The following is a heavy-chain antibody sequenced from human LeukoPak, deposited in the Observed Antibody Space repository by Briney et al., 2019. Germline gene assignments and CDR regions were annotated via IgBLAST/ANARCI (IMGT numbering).Heavy chain of an antibody. CDR3: AKGTWQWLAFDY. CDR2: IKQDGSEK. D-gene: IGHD6-19*01. V-gene: IGHV3-7*01. CDR1: GFTFSTCW. J-gene: IGHJ4*02. Sequence: HAGGSLRLSCAASGFTFSTCWMSWVRQAPGKGLEWVANIKQDGSEKYYVDSVKDRFTISRDNAKNSLYLQMNSLRAEDTAVYYCAKGTWQWLAFDYWGQGTLVTVSS.